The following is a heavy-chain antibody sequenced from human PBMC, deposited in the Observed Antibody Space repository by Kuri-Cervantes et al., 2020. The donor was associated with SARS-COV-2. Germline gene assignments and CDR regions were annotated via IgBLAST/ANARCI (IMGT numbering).Heavy chain of an antibody. J-gene: IGHJ6*03. CDR2: IWYDGSNK. D-gene: IGHD6-19*01. CDR1: GFTFSSYG. Sequence: GESLKISCATSGFTFSSYGMHWVRQAPGKGLEWVAVIWYDGSNKYYADSVKGRFTISRDNAKNSLYLQIDSLRAEDTAVYYCAREGLDSYYYYMDDWGKGTTVTVSS. CDR3: AREGLDSYYYYMDD. V-gene: IGHV3-33*01.